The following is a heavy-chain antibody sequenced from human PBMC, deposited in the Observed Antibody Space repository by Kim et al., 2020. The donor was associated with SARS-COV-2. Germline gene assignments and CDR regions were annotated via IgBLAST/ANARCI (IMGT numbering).Heavy chain of an antibody. V-gene: IGHV3-53*01. D-gene: IGHD1-26*01. CDR2: T. Sequence: TDYPDSVKGRVTISRDHSQNTLYLQMNSLRADDTAVYYCARGNPWGWFDPWGQGTLVTVSS. CDR3: ARGNPWGWFDP. J-gene: IGHJ5*02.